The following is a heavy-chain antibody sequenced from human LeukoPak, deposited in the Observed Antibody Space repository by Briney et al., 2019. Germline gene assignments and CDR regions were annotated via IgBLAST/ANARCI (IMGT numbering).Heavy chain of an antibody. CDR2: IYSDGTG. D-gene: IGHD5-18*01. V-gene: IGHV3-66*01. Sequence: PGGSPRLSCAASGFLVSSNYMSWVRQAPGKGLEWVSLIYSDGTGYYADSVKGRFTISRDNSKNTLYLQMDSLRAEDTAVYYCARRERLGYSYGRGTLDIWGQGTMVTVSS. J-gene: IGHJ3*02. CDR3: ARRERLGYSYGRGTLDI. CDR1: GFLVSSNY.